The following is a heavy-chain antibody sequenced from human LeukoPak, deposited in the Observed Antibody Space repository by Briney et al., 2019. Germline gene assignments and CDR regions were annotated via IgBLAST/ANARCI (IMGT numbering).Heavy chain of an antibody. J-gene: IGHJ3*02. Sequence: GGSLRLSCAASGFTFSSYAMHWVRQAPGKGLEWVAVISYDGSNKYYADSVKGRFTISRDNSKNTLYLQMNSLRAEDTAVYYCARAGLIVGARGGDAFDIWGQGTMVTVSS. V-gene: IGHV3-30-3*01. CDR3: ARAGLIVGARGGDAFDI. D-gene: IGHD1-26*01. CDR2: ISYDGSNK. CDR1: GFTFSSYA.